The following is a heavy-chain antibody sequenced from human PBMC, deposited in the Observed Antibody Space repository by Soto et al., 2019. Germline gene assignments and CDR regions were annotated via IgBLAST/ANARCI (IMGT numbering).Heavy chain of an antibody. J-gene: IGHJ5*02. CDR1: GYTFNSYG. D-gene: IGHD1-26*01. V-gene: IGHV1-18*01. CDR3: ARSSGTSYIWFDP. Sequence: QVQLVQSGAEVKKPGASVKVSCKASGYTFNSYGISWLRQAPGQGLEWMGWISAYDGDTKYAQKFQGRVTMTTDTSTSTANMEVRSLRSDDPAVYYCARSSGTSYIWFDPWGQGTLVNVS. CDR2: ISAYDGDT.